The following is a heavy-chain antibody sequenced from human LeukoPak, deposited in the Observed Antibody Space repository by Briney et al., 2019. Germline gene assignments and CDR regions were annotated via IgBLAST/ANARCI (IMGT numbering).Heavy chain of an antibody. CDR3: TTDPYCSDDCYQDY. Sequence: GGSLRLSCAVSGFTVSDAWLSWVRQTPGKGLEWVGRIRSRSNGGTVDYAAPVKGRFSISRDDSKNTLILQMNRLRSEDTAFYYCTTDPYCSDDCYQDYWGQGTLVTVSS. D-gene: IGHD2-21*02. CDR2: IRSRSNGGTV. CDR1: GFTVSDAW. J-gene: IGHJ4*02. V-gene: IGHV3-15*01.